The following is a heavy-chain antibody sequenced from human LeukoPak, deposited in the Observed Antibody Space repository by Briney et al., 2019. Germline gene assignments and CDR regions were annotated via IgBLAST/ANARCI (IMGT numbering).Heavy chain of an antibody. D-gene: IGHD3-3*01. J-gene: IGHJ4*02. CDR2: ISGSGGST. Sequence: GGSLRLSCAASGFTFSSYAMSWVRQAPGKGLEWVSAISGSGGSTYHADSVKGRFTISRDNSKNTLYVQMNSLRAEDTAVYYCAKALTIFGVFINYFDYWGQGTLVTVPS. CDR3: AKALTIFGVFINYFDY. V-gene: IGHV3-23*01. CDR1: GFTFSSYA.